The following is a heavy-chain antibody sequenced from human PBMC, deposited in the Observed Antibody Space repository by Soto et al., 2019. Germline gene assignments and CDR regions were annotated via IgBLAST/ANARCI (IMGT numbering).Heavy chain of an antibody. J-gene: IGHJ4*02. V-gene: IGHV3-30*18. CDR3: AKDLKVAAAGYFFEH. D-gene: IGHD6-13*01. Sequence: SLRLSCAASGFTFINYGMHWVRQAPGNGLEWLSVIANDGGDKKYANSVKGRFTISRENAKNTMYLQMYSLRAEDTAVYYCAKDLKVAAAGYFFEHWGQGTRVTVS. CDR1: GFTFINYG. CDR2: IANDGGDK.